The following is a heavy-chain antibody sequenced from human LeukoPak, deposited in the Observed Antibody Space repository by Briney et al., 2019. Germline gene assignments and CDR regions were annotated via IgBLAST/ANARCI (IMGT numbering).Heavy chain of an antibody. CDR2: KTAGGTI. V-gene: IGHV3-15*01. J-gene: IGHJ4*02. CDR1: GFTFSNAW. CDR3: TTGESMVGSTIHIRWAD. D-gene: IGHD1-26*01. Sequence: GGSLRLSCAASGFTFSNAWMTWVRQAPGKGLEWVGRKTAGGTIDYAAPVKGRFTISRDDSKNTLYLQMNSLKTEDTAVYYCTTGESMVGSTIHIRWADWGQGTLVTVSS.